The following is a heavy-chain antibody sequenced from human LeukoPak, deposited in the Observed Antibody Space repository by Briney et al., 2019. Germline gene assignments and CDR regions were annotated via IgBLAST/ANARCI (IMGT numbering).Heavy chain of an antibody. D-gene: IGHD6-19*01. CDR3: ARGGYNGWSTLDY. J-gene: IGHJ4*02. CDR2: INPNSIDT. Sequence: ASVKVSCKASGYTFTTFYIHWVRQAPGQGLEWMGWINPNSIDTNDAQKFRGRVTMTRDTSISTAYMELSGLTSDDTAIYYCARGGYNGWSTLDYWGQGTLVTVSS. CDR1: GYTFTTFY. V-gene: IGHV1-2*02.